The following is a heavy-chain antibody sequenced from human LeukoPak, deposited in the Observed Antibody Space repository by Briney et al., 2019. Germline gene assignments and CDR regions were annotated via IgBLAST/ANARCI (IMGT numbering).Heavy chain of an antibody. CDR3: ARQGRYYDSSGYFW. D-gene: IGHD3-22*01. J-gene: IGHJ4*02. CDR1: GGSISSSSYY. CDR2: IYYSGST. V-gene: IGHV4-39*01. Sequence: SETLSLTCTVSGGSISSSSYYWGWIRQPPGKGLGWIGSIYYSGSTYYNPSLKSRVTISVDTSKNQFSLKLSSVTAADTAVYYCARQGRYYDSSGYFWWGQGTLVTVSS.